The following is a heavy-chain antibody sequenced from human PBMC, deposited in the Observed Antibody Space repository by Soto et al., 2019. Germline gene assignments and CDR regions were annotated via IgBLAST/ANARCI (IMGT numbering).Heavy chain of an antibody. CDR1: GFTFSSYS. J-gene: IGHJ4*02. D-gene: IGHD3-22*01. CDR3: ARDDIRIPTDNWYSSGYPDTIDY. V-gene: IGHV3-21*01. CDR2: ISSSSSYI. Sequence: GGSLRLSCAASGFTFSSYSMNWVRQAPGKGLEWVSSISSSSSYIYYADSVKGRFTISRDNAKNSLYLQMNSLRAEDTAVYYCARDDIRIPTDNWYSSGYPDTIDYWGQGTLVTVSS.